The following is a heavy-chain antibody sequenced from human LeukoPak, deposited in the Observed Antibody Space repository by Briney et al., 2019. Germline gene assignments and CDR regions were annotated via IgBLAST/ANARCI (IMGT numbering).Heavy chain of an antibody. CDR1: GGSISSYY. CDR3: ARFNVLRYNYYGMDV. CDR2: IYYSGST. D-gene: IGHD3-9*01. Sequence: PSETLSLTCTVSGGSISSYYWSWIRQPPGKGLEWIGYIYYSGSTNYSPSLKSRVTISVDTSKNQFSLKLSSVTAADTAVYYCARFNVLRYNYYGMDVWGQGTTVTVSS. V-gene: IGHV4-59*08. J-gene: IGHJ6*02.